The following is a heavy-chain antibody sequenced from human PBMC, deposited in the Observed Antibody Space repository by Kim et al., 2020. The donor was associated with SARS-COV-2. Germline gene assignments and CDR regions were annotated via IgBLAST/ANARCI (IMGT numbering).Heavy chain of an antibody. CDR3: ARVRAWSGYEPYYFDY. CDR2: MNPNSANT. CDR1: GYTFTSYD. Sequence: ASVKVSCKASGYTFTSYDINWVRQATGQGLEWMGWMNPNSANTGYAQKFQGRVTMTRNTSITTAYMDLSSLRFEDTAVYYCARVRAWSGYEPYYFDYWGQGTLVTVSS. D-gene: IGHD5-12*01. V-gene: IGHV1-8*01. J-gene: IGHJ4*02.